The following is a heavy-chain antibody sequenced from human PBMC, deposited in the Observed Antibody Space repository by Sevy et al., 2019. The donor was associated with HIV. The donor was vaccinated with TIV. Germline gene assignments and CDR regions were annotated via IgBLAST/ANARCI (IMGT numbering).Heavy chain of an antibody. CDR2: IGTAGDT. D-gene: IGHD6-13*01. Sequence: GGSLRLSCAASGFTFSSYDMHWVRQATGKGLEWVSAIGTAGDTYYPGSVKGRFTISRENAKNSLYLQMNSLRAGDTAVYNCARVLYIAAAGTQSDYGMDVWGQGTTVTVSS. V-gene: IGHV3-13*01. CDR3: ARVLYIAAAGTQSDYGMDV. CDR1: GFTFSSYD. J-gene: IGHJ6*02.